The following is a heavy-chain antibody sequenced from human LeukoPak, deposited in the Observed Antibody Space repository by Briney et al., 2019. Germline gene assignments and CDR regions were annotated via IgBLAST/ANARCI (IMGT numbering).Heavy chain of an antibody. Sequence: GGSLRLSCATSGFIFSNCWMTWVRQAPGKGLEWVANIKTDASEKYYADSVKGRFTISRDNAKMSLYLQMNSLRAEDTAVYYCARYRERYYFYMDVWGKGTTVTVS. CDR2: IKTDASEK. D-gene: IGHD3-16*02. V-gene: IGHV3-7*01. CDR3: ARYRERYYFYMDV. J-gene: IGHJ6*03. CDR1: GFIFSNCW.